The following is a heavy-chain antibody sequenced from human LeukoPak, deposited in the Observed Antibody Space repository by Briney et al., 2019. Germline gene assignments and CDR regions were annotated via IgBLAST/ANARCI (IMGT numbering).Heavy chain of an antibody. CDR2: ISYDGSNK. CDR1: GFTFSSYA. Sequence: PGGSLRLSCAASGFTFSSYAMHWVRQAPGKGLEWVAVISYDGSNKYYADSVKGRFTISRDNSKNTLYLQMNSLRAEDTAVYYCAKSQRWELLRLGYWGQGTLVTVSS. J-gene: IGHJ4*02. CDR3: AKSQRWELLRLGY. D-gene: IGHD1-26*01. V-gene: IGHV3-30*18.